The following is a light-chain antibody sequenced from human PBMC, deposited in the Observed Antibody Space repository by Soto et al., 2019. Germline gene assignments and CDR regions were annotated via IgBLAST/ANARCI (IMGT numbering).Light chain of an antibody. J-gene: IGKJ1*01. Sequence: EIVLTQSPGTLSLSPGERATLSCRASQSVSNNYLAWYQQKPGQAPRLLIYCAYNRATGIPDRFSGSGSGTDCTLTISRLEPEDFAVYYCQQYGSSGTFGQGTKVEIK. CDR1: QSVSNNY. V-gene: IGKV3-20*01. CDR2: CAY. CDR3: QQYGSSGT.